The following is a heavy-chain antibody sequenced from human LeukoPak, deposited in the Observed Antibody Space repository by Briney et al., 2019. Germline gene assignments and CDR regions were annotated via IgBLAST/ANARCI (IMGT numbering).Heavy chain of an antibody. CDR3: AGFYDSSAYYGAFDI. CDR1: GGSLSSYY. CDR2: IYYSGST. J-gene: IGHJ3*02. Sequence: SETLSLTRTDSGGSLSSYYWNWIRQPPGKGLEWIGSIYYSGSTNYNPSLKSRVTMSVDTSKNQFSLKLSSVTAADTAVYYCAGFYDSSAYYGAFDIWGQGTMVTVSS. D-gene: IGHD3-22*01. V-gene: IGHV4-59*01.